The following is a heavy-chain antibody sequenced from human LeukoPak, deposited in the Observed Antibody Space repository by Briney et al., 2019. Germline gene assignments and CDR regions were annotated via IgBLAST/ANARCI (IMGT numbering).Heavy chain of an antibody. V-gene: IGHV4-34*01. CDR1: GGSFSGYF. Sequence: SETLSLTCAVHGGSFSGYFWSRVRQPPEKGLEWIGEINHSGSTNYNPSLKSRLSISVDTSKNQFFLKLNSVTAADTAVYYCARAELGIKYYLDTWGQGTLVTVSS. CDR3: ARAELGIKYYLDT. D-gene: IGHD3-16*01. CDR2: INHSGST. J-gene: IGHJ4*02.